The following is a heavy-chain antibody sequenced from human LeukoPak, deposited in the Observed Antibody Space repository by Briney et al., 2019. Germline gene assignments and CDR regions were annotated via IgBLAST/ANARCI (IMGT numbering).Heavy chain of an antibody. V-gene: IGHV1-69*13. CDR1: GGTFISYA. CDR2: IIPIFGTA. J-gene: IGHJ4*02. CDR3: ARAGSGSLAFDY. Sequence: SVKVSCKASGGTFISYAISWVRQAPGQGLEWMGGIIPIFGTANYAQKFQGRVTITADESTSTAYMELSSLRSEDTAVYYCARAGSGSLAFDYWGQGTLVTVSS. D-gene: IGHD3-10*01.